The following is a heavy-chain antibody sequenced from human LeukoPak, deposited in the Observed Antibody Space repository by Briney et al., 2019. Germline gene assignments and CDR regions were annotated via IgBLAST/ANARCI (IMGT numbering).Heavy chain of an antibody. V-gene: IGHV1-2*02. J-gene: IGHJ4*02. CDR3: ARDDDFVDY. CDR1: GYTFTDYY. CDR2: INPNSGGT. Sequence: ASVKVSFKASGYTFTDYYMHWVRQAPGQGLEWMGWINPNSGGTNYAQKFRGRVTMTRDTSNSTAYMDLSRLRSDDTAVYYCARDDDFVDYWGQGSLVTVSS. D-gene: IGHD1-1*01.